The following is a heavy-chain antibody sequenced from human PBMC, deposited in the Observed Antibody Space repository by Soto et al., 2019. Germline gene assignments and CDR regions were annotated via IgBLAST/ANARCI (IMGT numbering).Heavy chain of an antibody. CDR2: IYYSGRN. J-gene: IGHJ4*02. CDR1: GGSISSSSYY. D-gene: IGHD3-16*01. CDR3: AREAAGRGFDY. V-gene: IGHV4-39*02. Sequence: QLQLQESGPGLVKPSETLSLTCTVSGGSISSSSYYWGWIRQPPGKGLEWIGSIYYSGRNYYNPSLKSRVNISVDTSKNQFSLKLSSVTAADTAVYYCAREAAGRGFDYWGQGTLVTVSS.